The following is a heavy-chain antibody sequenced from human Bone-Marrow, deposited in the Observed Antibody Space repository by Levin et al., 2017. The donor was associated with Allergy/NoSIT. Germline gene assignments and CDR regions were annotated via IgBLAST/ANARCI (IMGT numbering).Heavy chain of an antibody. Sequence: VASVKVSCKASGYTFTGYYMHWVRQAPGQGLEWMGRINPNSGGTNYAQKFQGRVTMTRDTSISTAYMELSRLRSDDTAVYYCAREVWQQLVPRGWFDPWGQGTLVTVSS. CDR3: AREVWQQLVPRGWFDP. D-gene: IGHD6-13*01. J-gene: IGHJ5*02. V-gene: IGHV1-2*06. CDR2: INPNSGGT. CDR1: GYTFTGYY.